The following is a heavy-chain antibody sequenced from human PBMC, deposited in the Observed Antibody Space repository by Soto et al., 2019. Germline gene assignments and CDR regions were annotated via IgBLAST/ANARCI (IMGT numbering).Heavy chain of an antibody. CDR3: ARRGYGGDGGGDAFDI. D-gene: IGHD5-12*01. CDR1: GYRFITYW. CDR2: IYSDDSDM. J-gene: IGHJ3*02. V-gene: IGHV5-51*01. Sequence: GDSLKSSCKASGYRFITYWIDWVRQVPGKGLEWMGIIYSDDSDMRHSPSFQGQVTISADKSVSTAYLQWSSLKASDTAMYYCARRGYGGDGGGDAFDIWGQGTMVTV.